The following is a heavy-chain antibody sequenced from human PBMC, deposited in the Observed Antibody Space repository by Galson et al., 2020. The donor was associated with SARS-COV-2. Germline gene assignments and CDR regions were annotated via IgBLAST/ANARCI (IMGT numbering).Heavy chain of an antibody. CDR1: GFSVSSSY. CDR3: GRVLKGIRGRIDS. J-gene: IGHJ4*02. Sequence: GGSLRLSCGVSGFSVSSSYMYWVRQAPGKGLEWVAAIYSGGITVSADSLRARFTVSRDNSKNTLYLQMNDMRVEDTATYYCGRVLKGIRGRIDSWGQGTLVIVSS. CDR2: IYSGGIT. D-gene: IGHD3-10*01. V-gene: IGHV3-53*01.